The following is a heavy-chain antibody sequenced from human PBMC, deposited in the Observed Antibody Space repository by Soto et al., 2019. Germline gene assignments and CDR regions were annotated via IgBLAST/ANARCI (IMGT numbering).Heavy chain of an antibody. Sequence: QLQLQESGSGLVKPSQTLSLTCVVSGASISSGDYAWYWVRQPPGKGLEWLGYIYNNGGSNYNPSLKSRDTISLDMSQNHFSLRLNSVTAADTALYFCARGDKNNDYYFDHWGQGTLVTVTS. J-gene: IGHJ4*02. CDR3: ARGDKNNDYYFDH. CDR1: GASISSGDYA. D-gene: IGHD3-16*01. CDR2: IYNNGGS. V-gene: IGHV4-30-2*01.